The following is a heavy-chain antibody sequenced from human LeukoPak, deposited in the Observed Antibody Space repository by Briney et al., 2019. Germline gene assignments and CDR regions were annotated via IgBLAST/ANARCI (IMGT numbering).Heavy chain of an antibody. D-gene: IGHD1-26*01. CDR2: INLEGSQK. V-gene: IGHV3-7*01. CDR1: GFTFFNYW. J-gene: IGHJ4*02. CDR3: ARMRGSYSFDY. Sequence: GGSLRLSCAASGFTFFNYWMSWVRQAPGKGLEWVANINLEGSQKYYVDSLKGRFTISRDNANNLLYLQMNSLRAEDTAVYYCARMRGSYSFDYWGQGTLVTVSS.